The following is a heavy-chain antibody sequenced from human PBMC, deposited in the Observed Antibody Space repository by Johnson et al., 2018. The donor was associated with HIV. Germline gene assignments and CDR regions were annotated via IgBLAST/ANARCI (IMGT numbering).Heavy chain of an antibody. Sequence: EVQLVEYGGGLVQPGGSLRLSCVAFGISLSSDWMHWVRQAPGKRLLWVSRIKSDGTSTNYADSVKGRFPISSDNAKDTLYLQLNSLTAEDTAVYYCAKAREYDSTGHDAFDIWGQGTMVTVSS. CDR1: GISLSSDW. CDR2: IKSDGTST. J-gene: IGHJ3*02. V-gene: IGHV3-74*01. CDR3: AKAREYDSTGHDAFDI. D-gene: IGHD3-22*01.